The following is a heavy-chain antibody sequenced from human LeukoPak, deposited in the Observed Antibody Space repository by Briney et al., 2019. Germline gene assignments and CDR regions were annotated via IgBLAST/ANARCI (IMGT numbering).Heavy chain of an antibody. D-gene: IGHD3-22*01. CDR3: AREPLVVPKSRYFDY. CDR2: MNPNSGNT. CDR1: GYTFTSYD. J-gene: IGHJ4*02. Sequence: ASVKVSCTASGYTFTSYDINWVRQATGQGLEWMGWMNPNSGNTGYAQKFQGRVTITADKSTSTAYMELSSLRSEDTAVYYCAREPLVVPKSRYFDYWGQGTLVTVSS. V-gene: IGHV1-8*01.